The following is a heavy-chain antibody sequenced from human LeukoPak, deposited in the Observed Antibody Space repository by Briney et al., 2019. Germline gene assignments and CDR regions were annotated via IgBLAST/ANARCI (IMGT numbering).Heavy chain of an antibody. D-gene: IGHD3-22*01. CDR3: ARVSGGGYYDSSGLKLDY. J-gene: IGHJ4*02. Sequence: ASVKVSCKASGYTFTNYAMNWVRQAPGQGLEWMGWIHPSTGNPTYAQGFTGRFVFSLDTSVSTAYLQISSLKAEDTAVYYCARVSGGGYYDSSGLKLDYWGQGTLVTVSS. CDR2: IHPSTGNP. V-gene: IGHV7-4-1*02. CDR1: GYTFTNYA.